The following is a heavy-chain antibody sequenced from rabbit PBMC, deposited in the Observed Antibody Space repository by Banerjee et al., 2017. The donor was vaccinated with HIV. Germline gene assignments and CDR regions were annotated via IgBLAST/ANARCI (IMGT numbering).Heavy chain of an antibody. J-gene: IGHJ4*01. Sequence: EESGGGLVQPEGSLTLTCTASGFSFSSSYWICWVRQAPGKGLEWIACIDAGSSGGTVYASWAKGRFTISKTSSTTVTLQMTSLTAADTATYFCARYYVGGGYSYYFNLWARAPWSPS. CDR3: ARYYVGGGYSYYFNL. CDR1: GFSFSSSYW. D-gene: IGHD8-1*01. CDR2: IDAGSSGGT. V-gene: IGHV1S45*01.